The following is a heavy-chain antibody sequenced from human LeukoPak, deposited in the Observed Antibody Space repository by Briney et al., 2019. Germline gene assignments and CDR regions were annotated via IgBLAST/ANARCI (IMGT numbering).Heavy chain of an antibody. V-gene: IGHV4-59*01. Sequence: KPSETLSLTCTVAGGSISTYYCSWIRQPPGKGLEWIGYIYYSGSTNYNPSLKSRVTISVDTSKNQFSLKLGSVTAADTAVYYCAREEALGSGSFDYWGQGTLVTVSS. J-gene: IGHJ4*02. D-gene: IGHD1-26*01. CDR3: AREEALGSGSFDY. CDR1: GGSISTYY. CDR2: IYYSGST.